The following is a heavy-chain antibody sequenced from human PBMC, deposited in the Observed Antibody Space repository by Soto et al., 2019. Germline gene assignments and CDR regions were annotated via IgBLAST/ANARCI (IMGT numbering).Heavy chain of an antibody. V-gene: IGHV3-23*01. Sequence: EVQVLESGGGLVQPGGSLRLSCAASGFTFSVYAMSWVRQAPGKGLEWVSAISSNGGRTFYADSLRGRFTISRDNSKSALYLQMNNLRAEDTAIYYCAKYSELPYEAYLQQWGQGTLVTGSS. D-gene: IGHD1-7*01. CDR2: ISSNGGRT. J-gene: IGHJ1*01. CDR1: GFTFSVYA. CDR3: AKYSELPYEAYLQQ.